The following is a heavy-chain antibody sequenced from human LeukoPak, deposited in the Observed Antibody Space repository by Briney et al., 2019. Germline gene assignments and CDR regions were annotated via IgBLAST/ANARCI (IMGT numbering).Heavy chain of an antibody. Sequence: PGGSLRLSCAASGFPFNYYTMHWVRQAPGKGLEWVGLISSDGRKTDFADSVKGRFTISRDNSKSTLYLQMSSLGPEDTALFYCARDRDRFNAPSDALDLWGHGTLVTVSS. CDR3: ARDRDRFNAPSDALDL. CDR2: ISSDGRKT. J-gene: IGHJ3*01. D-gene: IGHD3-10*01. CDR1: GFPFNYYT. V-gene: IGHV3-30*04.